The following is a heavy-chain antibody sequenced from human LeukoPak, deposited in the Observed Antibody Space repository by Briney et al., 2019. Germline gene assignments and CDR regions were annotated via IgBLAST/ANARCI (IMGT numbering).Heavy chain of an antibody. J-gene: IGHJ3*02. V-gene: IGHV3-23*01. CDR2: ISGSGGST. CDR1: GFTFSSYA. CDR3: AKDEYSSSWYIAFDI. D-gene: IGHD6-13*01. Sequence: GGSLRLSCAASGFTFSSYAMSWVRQAPGKGLDWVSAISGSGGSTYYADSVKGRFTISRDNSKNTLYLQMNSLRAEDTAVYYCAKDEYSSSWYIAFDIWGQGTMVTVSS.